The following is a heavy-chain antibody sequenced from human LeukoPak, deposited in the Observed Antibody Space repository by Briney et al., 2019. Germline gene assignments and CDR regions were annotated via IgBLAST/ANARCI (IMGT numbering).Heavy chain of an antibody. CDR3: VRHRAGYHVDW. Sequence: SETLSLTCSVSGDSISSRNYHWGWIRQPPGKGLEWIGSHYYSGSTYYNPSLKSRVTISVDTSKNQFSLKLNSVTAADTAVYYCVRHRAGYHVDWWGPGTRVTVSS. CDR2: HYYSGST. V-gene: IGHV4-39*01. J-gene: IGHJ4*02. CDR1: GDSISSRNYH. D-gene: IGHD3-9*01.